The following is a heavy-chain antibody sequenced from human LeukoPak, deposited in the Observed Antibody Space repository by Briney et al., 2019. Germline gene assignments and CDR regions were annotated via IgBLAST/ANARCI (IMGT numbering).Heavy chain of an antibody. J-gene: IGHJ6*03. Sequence: SQTLSLTCTVSGGSISSGSYYWSWIRQPAGKGLEWIGRIYTSGSTNYNPSLKSRVTISVDTSKNQFSLKLSSVTAADTAVYYCARSSTVFGVVYMDVWGKGTTVTVSS. D-gene: IGHD3-3*01. CDR2: IYTSGST. V-gene: IGHV4-61*02. CDR1: GGSISSGSYY. CDR3: ARSSTVFGVVYMDV.